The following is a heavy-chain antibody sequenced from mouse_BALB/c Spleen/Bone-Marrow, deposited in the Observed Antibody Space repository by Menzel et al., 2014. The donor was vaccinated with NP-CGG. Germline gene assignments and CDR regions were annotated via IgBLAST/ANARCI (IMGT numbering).Heavy chain of an antibody. CDR1: GYTFTSYV. D-gene: IGHD2-4*01. CDR3: VRGVYYDYDEGALDY. CDR2: INPYNDGT. Sequence: VQLQQSGPELIKPGASVKMSCKASGYTFTSYVIHWVKQKPGLGLKWIGYINPYNDGTKYNEKFKGKATLTSDKSSSTAYMDLSSLASEDSAVYYCVRGVYYDYDEGALDYWGQGTSVTVSS. J-gene: IGHJ4*01. V-gene: IGHV1-14*01.